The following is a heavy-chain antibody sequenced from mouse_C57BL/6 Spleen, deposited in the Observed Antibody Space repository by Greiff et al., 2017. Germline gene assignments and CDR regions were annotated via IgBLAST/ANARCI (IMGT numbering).Heavy chain of an antibody. CDR1: GYTFTNYW. CDR2: IYPGGGYT. Sequence: QVQLQQSGAELVRPGTSVSMSCTVSGYTFTNYWIGWAKQRPGHGLEWIGDIYPGGGYTNYNEEFKGKATLTADKSTSTAYMQFSSLTSEDSAIYYCARALPYFDVWGTGTTVTVSS. J-gene: IGHJ1*03. CDR3: ARALPYFDV. D-gene: IGHD2-10*01. V-gene: IGHV1-63*01.